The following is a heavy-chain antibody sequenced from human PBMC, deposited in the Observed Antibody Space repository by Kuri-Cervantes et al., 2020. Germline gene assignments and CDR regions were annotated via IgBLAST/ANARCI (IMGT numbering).Heavy chain of an antibody. CDR3: ARTRGTLGVDY. CDR1: GGSISSYY. Sequence: SETLSLTCTVSGGSISSYYWSWIRQPPGKGLEWIGYIYYSGSTNYNPSLKSRVTISVDTSKNQFSLKLSSVTAADTAVYYCARTRGTLGVDYWGQGTLVTVSS. V-gene: IGHV4-59*01. J-gene: IGHJ4*02. D-gene: IGHD1-26*01. CDR2: IYYSGST.